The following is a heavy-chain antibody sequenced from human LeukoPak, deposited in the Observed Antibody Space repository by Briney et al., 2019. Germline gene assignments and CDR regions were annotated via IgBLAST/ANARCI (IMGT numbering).Heavy chain of an antibody. CDR2: INPNSGGT. V-gene: IGHV1-2*02. Sequence: ASVKVSCKASGYTFTGYYLHWVRQAPGQGLEWMGWINPNSGGTNYAQNFQGRVTMTRDTSISTAYMELSRLRSDDTAVYYCARDPPGHGYSGSFWSYAFDIWGQGTMVTVSS. D-gene: IGHD1-26*01. J-gene: IGHJ3*02. CDR3: ARDPPGHGYSGSFWSYAFDI. CDR1: GYTFTGYY.